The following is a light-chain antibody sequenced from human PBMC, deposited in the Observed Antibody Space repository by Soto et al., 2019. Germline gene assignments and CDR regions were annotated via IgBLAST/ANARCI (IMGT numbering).Light chain of an antibody. CDR1: QNINSW. J-gene: IGKJ4*01. CDR3: QQYESFFPLT. V-gene: IGKV1-5*03. CDR2: KAS. Sequence: DIQLKQYTSTLSASVGDRVTITCRASQNINSWLAWYQQKPGKAPKLLIYKASNLESGVPSRFSGSGSGTDFTLTISSLQPDDFATYHCQQYESFFPLTFGGGTKVDIK.